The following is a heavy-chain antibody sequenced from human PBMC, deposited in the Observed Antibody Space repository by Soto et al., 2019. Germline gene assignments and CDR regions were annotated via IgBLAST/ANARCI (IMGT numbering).Heavy chain of an antibody. V-gene: IGHV1-18*01. J-gene: IGHJ4*02. Sequence: QVKLVQSGAEVKKPGASVKVSCKASGYTFTSYGISWVRQAPGQGLEWMGWSSAYNGNTKYAQKLQGRDTMTTDTPTSTAYMEPRSLRSDDTAVDYCARDAPPVDSWGQGTLVTVSS. CDR2: SSAYNGNT. CDR1: GYTFTSYG. CDR3: ARDAPPVDS.